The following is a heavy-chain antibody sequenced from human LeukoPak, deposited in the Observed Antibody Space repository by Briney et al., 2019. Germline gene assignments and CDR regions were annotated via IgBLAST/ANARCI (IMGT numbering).Heavy chain of an antibody. CDR3: GTIEGGKGTD. CDR1: GYTFTDYY. V-gene: IGHV1-2*02. J-gene: IGHJ4*02. CDR2: VFPKNGDT. D-gene: IGHD3-16*01. Sequence: ASVKVSCKASGYTFTDYYIHWVRQAPGQGLEWMGWVFPKNGDTKYAQSFQGRVTMTSDTSIRTAYMELTRLTSDGTAVYSCGTIEGGKGTDWGQGTLVTVSS.